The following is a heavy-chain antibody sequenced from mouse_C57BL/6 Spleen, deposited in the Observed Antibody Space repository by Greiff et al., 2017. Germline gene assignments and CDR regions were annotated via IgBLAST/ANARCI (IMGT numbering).Heavy chain of an antibody. J-gene: IGHJ1*03. V-gene: IGHV1-61*01. CDR1: GYTFTSYW. Sequence: QVQLQQPGAELVRPGSSVKLSCKASGYTFTSYWMDWVKQRPGQGLEWIGNIYPSDSETHYNQKFKDKATLTVDKSSSTAYMQLSSLTSEDSAVYYGARGGSSYVWYFDVWGTGTTVTVSS. CDR2: IYPSDSET. D-gene: IGHD1-1*01. CDR3: ARGGSSYVWYFDV.